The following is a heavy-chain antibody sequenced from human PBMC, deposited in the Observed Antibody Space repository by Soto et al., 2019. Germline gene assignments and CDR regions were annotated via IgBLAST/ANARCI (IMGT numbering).Heavy chain of an antibody. CDR1: GGSISSSNW. CDR2: IYHSGST. Sequence: SETLSLTCAVSGGSISSSNWWSWVRQPPGKGLEWIGEIYHSGSTNYSPSLKSRVTISVDKSKNQFSLKLSSVTAADTAVYYCARDYGSGSLFTPGGMDVWGQGTTVTVSS. CDR3: ARDYGSGSLFTPGGMDV. J-gene: IGHJ6*02. D-gene: IGHD3-10*01. V-gene: IGHV4-4*02.